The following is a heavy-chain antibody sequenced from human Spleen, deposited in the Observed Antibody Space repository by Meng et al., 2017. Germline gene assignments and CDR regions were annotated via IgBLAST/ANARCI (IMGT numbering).Heavy chain of an antibody. Sequence: GESLKISCAASGFTFSSYAMSWVRQAPGKGLEWVSAISGSGGSTYYADSVKGRFTISRDNSKNTLYLQMNSLRAEDTAVYYCAKWGVGALNWGQGTLVTVSS. CDR2: ISGSGGST. D-gene: IGHD1-26*01. CDR3: AKWGVGALN. CDR1: GFTFSSYA. V-gene: IGHV3-23*01. J-gene: IGHJ4*02.